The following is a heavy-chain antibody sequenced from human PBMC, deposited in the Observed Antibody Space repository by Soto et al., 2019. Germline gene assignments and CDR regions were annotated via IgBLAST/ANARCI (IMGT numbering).Heavy chain of an antibody. J-gene: IGHJ4*02. CDR2: IYWDDDK. CDR1: GFSLSTSGVG. CDR3: AHSRSSSSTYYFDY. Sequence: QITLKESGPTLVKPTQTLTLTCTFSGFSLSTSGVGVGWIRQPPGKALEWLALIYWDDDKRYSPFLKSRLTITKATSKNQVVLTMTNMDPVDTATYYCAHSRSSSSTYYFDYWGQGTLVTVSS. D-gene: IGHD6-13*01. V-gene: IGHV2-5*02.